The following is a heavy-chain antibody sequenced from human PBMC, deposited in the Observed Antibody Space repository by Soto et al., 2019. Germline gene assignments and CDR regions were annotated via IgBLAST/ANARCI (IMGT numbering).Heavy chain of an antibody. J-gene: IGHJ6*02. D-gene: IGHD3-10*01. CDR1: GFTFDDYG. Sequence: PGGSLRLSCAASGFTFDDYGMSWVRQAPGKGLEWVSGINWNGGSTGYADSVKGRFTISRDNAKNSLYLQMNSLRAEDTALYYCARVMVRGVIIGHYYYYYGMDVWGQGTTVTVSS. CDR2: INWNGGST. V-gene: IGHV3-20*04. CDR3: ARVMVRGVIIGHYYYYYGMDV.